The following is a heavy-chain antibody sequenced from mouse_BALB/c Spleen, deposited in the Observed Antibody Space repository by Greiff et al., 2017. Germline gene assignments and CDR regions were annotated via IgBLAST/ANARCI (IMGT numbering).Heavy chain of an antibody. V-gene: IGHV3-2*02. CDR3: AREDGNYVYYAMDY. CDR2: ISYSGST. Sequence: DVKLQESGPGLVKPSQSLSLTCTVTGYSITSDYAWNWIRQFPGNKLEWMGYISYSGSTSYNPSLKSRISITRDTSKNQFFLQLNSVTTEDTATYYCAREDGNYVYYAMDYWGQGTSVTVSS. D-gene: IGHD2-1*01. J-gene: IGHJ4*01. CDR1: GYSITSDYA.